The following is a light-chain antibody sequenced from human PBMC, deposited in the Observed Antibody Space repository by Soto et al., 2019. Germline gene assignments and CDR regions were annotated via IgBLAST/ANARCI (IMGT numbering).Light chain of an antibody. CDR3: QQYGSSPPYT. V-gene: IGKV3-20*01. CDR2: GAL. Sequence: EIVLTQSPGTLSLSPGEIATLSCRASQSVSSSYLAWYQQKPGQAPRLLIYGALNRATGIPDRFSASGSGTDFTLTISRLEPEDVAMYYCQQYGSSPPYTCGQGTKLVSK. J-gene: IGKJ2*01. CDR1: QSVSSSY.